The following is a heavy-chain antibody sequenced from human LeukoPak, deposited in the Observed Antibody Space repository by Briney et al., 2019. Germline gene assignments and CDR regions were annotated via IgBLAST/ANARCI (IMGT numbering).Heavy chain of an antibody. V-gene: IGHV4-34*01. CDR2: INHSGST. J-gene: IGHJ6*03. CDR3: PRSPRGYCTNGVCYSTPYYYYYMDV. D-gene: IGHD2-8*01. Sequence: SETLSLTCAVYGGSFSGYYWSWIRQPPGKGLEWIGEINHSGSTNYNPSLKSRVTISVDTSKNQFSLKLSSVTAADTAVYYCPRSPRGYCTNGVCYSTPYYYYYMDVWGKGTTVTVSS. CDR1: GGSFSGYY.